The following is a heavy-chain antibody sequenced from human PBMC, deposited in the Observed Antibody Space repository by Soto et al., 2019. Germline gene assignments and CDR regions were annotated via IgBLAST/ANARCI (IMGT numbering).Heavy chain of an antibody. Sequence: ASVKVSCKASGYTFTSYDINWVRQATGQGLEWMGWMSANNGNTSYAQKFQGRVTMTTNTSTSTAYMELRSLRSDDTAVYYCARDLIGGSIVATIISYYYYGMDVWGQGTTVTVSS. CDR3: ARDLIGGSIVATIISYYYYGMDV. D-gene: IGHD5-12*01. V-gene: IGHV1-18*01. CDR1: GYTFTSYD. CDR2: MSANNGNT. J-gene: IGHJ6*02.